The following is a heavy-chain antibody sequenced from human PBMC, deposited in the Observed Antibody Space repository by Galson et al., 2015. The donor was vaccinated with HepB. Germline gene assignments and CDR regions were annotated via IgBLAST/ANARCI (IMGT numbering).Heavy chain of an antibody. CDR3: AKKALWFGETEYYFDY. J-gene: IGHJ4*02. D-gene: IGHD3-10*01. V-gene: IGHV3-23*01. CDR1: GFTFSSYA. Sequence: SLRLSCAASGFTFSSYAMSWVRQAPGKGLEWVSAISGSGGSTYYADSVKGRFTISRDNSKNTLYLQMNSLRAEDTAVYYCAKKALWFGETEYYFDYWGQGTLVTVSS. CDR2: ISGSGGST.